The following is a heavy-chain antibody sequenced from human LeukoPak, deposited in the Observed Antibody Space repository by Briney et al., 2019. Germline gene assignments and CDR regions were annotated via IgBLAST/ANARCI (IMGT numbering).Heavy chain of an antibody. V-gene: IGHV1-18*01. CDR2: ISAYNGNT. D-gene: IGHD1-26*01. CDR3: ARDGRWELLGSFYYYYGMDV. CDR1: GGTFSSYG. Sequence: ASVKVSCKASGGTFSSYGISWVRQAPGQGLEWMGWISAYNGNTNYAQKLQGRVTMTTDTSTSTAYMELRSLRSDDTAVYYCARDGRWELLGSFYYYYGMDVWGQGTTVTVSS. J-gene: IGHJ6*02.